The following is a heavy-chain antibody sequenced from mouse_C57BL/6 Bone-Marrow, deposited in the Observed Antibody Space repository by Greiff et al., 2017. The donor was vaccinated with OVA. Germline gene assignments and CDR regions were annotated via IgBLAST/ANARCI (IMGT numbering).Heavy chain of an antibody. Sequence: EVMLVESGGGLVQSGRSLRLSCATSGFTFSDFYMEWVRQAPGQGLEWIAASRNKANDYTTEYSASVKGRFIVSRDTAQSILYLQMNALRAEDTAIYYCARDAVDGYFPFADWGQGTLVTVSA. D-gene: IGHD2-3*01. CDR3: ARDAVDGYFPFAD. V-gene: IGHV7-1*01. CDR1: GFTFSDFY. CDR2: SRNKANDYTT. J-gene: IGHJ3*01.